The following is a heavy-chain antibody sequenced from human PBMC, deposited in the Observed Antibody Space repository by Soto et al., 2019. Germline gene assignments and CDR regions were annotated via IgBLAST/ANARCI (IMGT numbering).Heavy chain of an antibody. CDR2: IYYSGST. CDR1: GGSISSSSYY. CDR3: ARQPSSPAPIDY. J-gene: IGHJ4*01. Sequence: PSETLSLTCTVSGGSISSSSYYWGWIRQPPGKGLEWIGSIYYSGSTYYNPSLKSRVTISVDTSKNQFSLKLSSVTAADTAVYYCARQPSSPAPIDYWGQGTQVTVSS. V-gene: IGHV4-39*01.